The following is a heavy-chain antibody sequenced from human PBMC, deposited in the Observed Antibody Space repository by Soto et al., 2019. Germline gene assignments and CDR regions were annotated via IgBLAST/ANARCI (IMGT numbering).Heavy chain of an antibody. CDR2: INAGNGNT. J-gene: IGHJ5*02. CDR1: GYTFTSCA. V-gene: IGHV1-3*01. CDR3: ATLPGYCSGGSCTSGFDP. D-gene: IGHD2-15*01. Sequence: ASVKVCCKASGYTFTSCAMQWVRQEPRQRLEWMGWINAGNGNTKYSQKFQGRVTITRDTSASTAYMELSSLRSEDTAVYYCATLPGYCSGGSCTSGFDPWGQGTLVTVSS.